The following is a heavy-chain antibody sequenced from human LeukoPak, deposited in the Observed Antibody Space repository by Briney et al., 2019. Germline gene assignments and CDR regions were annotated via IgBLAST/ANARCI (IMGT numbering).Heavy chain of an antibody. J-gene: IGHJ4*02. D-gene: IGHD2-2*01. V-gene: IGHV5-51*01. CDR2: IYPGDSDT. CDR1: GYSFTDYW. Sequence: GESLKISCKGSGYSFTDYWIAWARQMPGKGLEWMGTIYPGDSDTRYSPSFQGQVTISADKSISTACLQWNSLKASDTAMYYCARHRYCSTTACYDMGGYWGQGTLVTVSS. CDR3: ARHRYCSTTACYDMGGY.